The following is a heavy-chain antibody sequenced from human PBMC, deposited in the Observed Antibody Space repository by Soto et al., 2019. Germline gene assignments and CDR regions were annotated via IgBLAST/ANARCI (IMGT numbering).Heavy chain of an antibody. CDR2: IIPIFGTA. Sequence: ASVKVSCKASGGTFSSYAISWVRQAPGQGLEWMGGIIPIFGTANYAQKFQGRVTITADESTSTAYMELSSLRSEDTAVYYCARLTSPYYYDSSGYFYDYWGQGSLVTVSS. CDR1: GGTFSSYA. V-gene: IGHV1-69*13. J-gene: IGHJ4*02. D-gene: IGHD3-22*01. CDR3: ARLTSPYYYDSSGYFYDY.